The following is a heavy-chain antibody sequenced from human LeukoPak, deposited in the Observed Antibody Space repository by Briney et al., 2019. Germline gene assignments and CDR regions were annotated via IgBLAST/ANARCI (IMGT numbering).Heavy chain of an antibody. CDR2: INPNGGGT. CDR3: ARDPSPAAGINWLDP. D-gene: IGHD6-13*01. J-gene: IGHJ5*02. V-gene: IGHV1-2*02. CDR1: GYTFTGYY. Sequence: GASVKVSCKASGYTFTGYYMHWVRQAPGQGLEWMGWINPNGGGTNYTQKFQGRVTMTRDTSITTAFMELTSLRSDDTAVYYCARDPSPAAGINWLDPWGQGTLVTVSS.